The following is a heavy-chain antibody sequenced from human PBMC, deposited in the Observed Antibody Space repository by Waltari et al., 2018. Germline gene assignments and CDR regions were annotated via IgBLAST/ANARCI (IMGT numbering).Heavy chain of an antibody. CDR3: ARDQYQLPGLYYFDY. CDR1: GGSLSSYS. CDR2: IYTSGST. J-gene: IGHJ4*02. V-gene: IGHV4-4*07. Sequence: QVQLQESGPGLVKPSETLSLTCTVSGGSLSSYSWSWIRQPAGKGLEWIGRIYTSGSTNYNPSLKSRVTMSVDTSKNQFSLKLSSVTAADTAVYYCARDQYQLPGLYYFDYWGQGTLVTVSS. D-gene: IGHD2-2*01.